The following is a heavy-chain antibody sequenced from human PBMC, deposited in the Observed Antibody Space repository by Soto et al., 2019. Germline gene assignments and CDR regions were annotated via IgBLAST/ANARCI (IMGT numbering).Heavy chain of an antibody. D-gene: IGHD2-15*01. CDR1: GYTFTSYG. J-gene: IGHJ4*02. CDR2: ISAYNGNT. Sequence: QVQLVQSGAEVKKPGASVKVSCKASGYTFTSYGISWVRQAPGQGLEWMGWISAYNGNTNYAQKLQGRVTMTTDTSTSTAYMELRSLRSDDTAVHYCARDVVVVVAASYFDYWGQGTLVTVSS. V-gene: IGHV1-18*01. CDR3: ARDVVVVVAASYFDY.